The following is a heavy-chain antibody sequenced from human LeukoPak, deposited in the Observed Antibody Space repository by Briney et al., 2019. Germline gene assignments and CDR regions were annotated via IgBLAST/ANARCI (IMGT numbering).Heavy chain of an antibody. CDR1: GDSITSSW. V-gene: IGHV4-59*01. Sequence: SETLSLTCTVSGDSITSSWWAWIRQPPGKGLEWIGYFYYSGTFTNYNPSLKSRVTISADTSRNQFSLKLNSVTTADTATYYCARETMLAGFASGLGFNYWGQGILVIVSS. CDR3: ARETMLAGFASGLGFNY. D-gene: IGHD6-19*01. J-gene: IGHJ4*02. CDR2: FYYSGTFT.